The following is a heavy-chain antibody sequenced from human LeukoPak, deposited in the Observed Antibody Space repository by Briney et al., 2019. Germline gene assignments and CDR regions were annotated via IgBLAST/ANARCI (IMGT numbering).Heavy chain of an antibody. V-gene: IGHV3-74*01. CDR1: DFTFSTYC. D-gene: IGHD1-26*01. CDR2: INSDGTNT. Sequence: GGSLRLSCAASDFTFSTYCMHWVRPAPGKGLVWVSRINSDGTNTDYADSVKGRFTISRDNAKNTLYMQMNSLRVDDTAVYYCVREASGVSSSAFDVWGQGTMVTVSS. CDR3: VREASGVSSSAFDV. J-gene: IGHJ3*01.